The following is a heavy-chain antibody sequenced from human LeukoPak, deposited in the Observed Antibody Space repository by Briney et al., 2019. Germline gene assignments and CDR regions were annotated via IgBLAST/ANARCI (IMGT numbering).Heavy chain of an antibody. Sequence: SETLSLTCTVSGGSISSYYWSWIRQPPGKGLEWIGHIYGSGSTNYNPSLKSRVTLSVDTSKNQFSLKLSSVTAADTAVYYCARNGGSYTFDIWGQGTMVTVSS. V-gene: IGHV4-59*01. J-gene: IGHJ3*02. CDR2: IYGSGST. CDR1: GGSISSYY. CDR3: ARNGGSYTFDI. D-gene: IGHD1-26*01.